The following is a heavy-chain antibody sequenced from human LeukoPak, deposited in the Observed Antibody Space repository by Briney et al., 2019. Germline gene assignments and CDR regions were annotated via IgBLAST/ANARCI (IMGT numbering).Heavy chain of an antibody. CDR3: ARTGYSGYDSPDTYYYYGMDV. J-gene: IGHJ6*02. CDR1: GYTFTSYG. Sequence: ASVKVSCKASGYTFTSYGISWVRQAPGQGLEWMGWISAYNGNTNYAQKLQGRVTMTTDTSTSAAYMELRSLRSDDTAVYYCARTGYSGYDSPDTYYYYGMDVWGQGTTVTVSS. V-gene: IGHV1-18*01. CDR2: ISAYNGNT. D-gene: IGHD5-12*01.